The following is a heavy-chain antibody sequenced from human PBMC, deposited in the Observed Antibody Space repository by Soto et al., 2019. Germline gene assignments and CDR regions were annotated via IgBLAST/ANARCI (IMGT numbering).Heavy chain of an antibody. CDR1: GFTFSSYG. CDR2: IWYDGSNK. Sequence: QVQLVESGGGVVQPGRSLRLSCAASGFTFSSYGMHWVRQAPGKGLEWVAVIWYDGSNKYYADSVKGRFTISRDNSKNTLYLQMNSLRAEDTAVYYCARDNASGGSCYPDYWGQGTLVTVSS. J-gene: IGHJ4*02. CDR3: ARDNASGGSCYPDY. D-gene: IGHD2-15*01. V-gene: IGHV3-33*01.